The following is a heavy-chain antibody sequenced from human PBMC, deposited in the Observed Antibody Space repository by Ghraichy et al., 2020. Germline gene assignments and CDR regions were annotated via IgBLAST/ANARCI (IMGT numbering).Heavy chain of an antibody. Sequence: GGSLRLSCAASGFTFNTYSMHWVRQAPGKGLEWVGVVSHDGNAKYYGDSVKGRFTISRDNSKNTLHLQMNSLRAEDTALYYCARDIKSSSWSYYYYAMDVWGQGTSVTVSS. CDR2: VSHDGNAK. V-gene: IGHV3-30-3*01. D-gene: IGHD6-6*01. CDR3: ARDIKSSSWSYYYYAMDV. CDR1: GFTFNTYS. J-gene: IGHJ6*02.